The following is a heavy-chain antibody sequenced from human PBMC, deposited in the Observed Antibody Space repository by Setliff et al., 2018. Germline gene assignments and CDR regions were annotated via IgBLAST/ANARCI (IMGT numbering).Heavy chain of an antibody. CDR2: IIPIFGTA. V-gene: IGHV1-69*06. CDR3: ARAPSPWVRTIFGVVRDAFDI. CDR1: GGTFSSYA. Sequence: SVKVSCKASGGTFSSYAISWVRQAPGQGLEWMGRIIPIFGTANYAQKFQGRVTITADKSTSTAYMELSSLRSEDTAVYYCARAPSPWVRTIFGVVRDAFDIWGQGTMVTVSS. J-gene: IGHJ3*02. D-gene: IGHD3-3*01.